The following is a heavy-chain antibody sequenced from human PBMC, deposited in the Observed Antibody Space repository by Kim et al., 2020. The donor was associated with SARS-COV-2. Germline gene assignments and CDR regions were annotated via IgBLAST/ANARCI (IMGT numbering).Heavy chain of an antibody. V-gene: IGHV1-46*01. CDR3: ARDEPVGRGSYYALDY. Sequence: ASVKVSCKASGYTFTSYYMHWVRQAPGQGLEWMGIINPSGGSTSYAQKFQGRVTMTRDTSTSTVYMELSSLRSEDTAVYYCARDEPVGRGSYYALDYWGQGTLVTVSS. J-gene: IGHJ4*02. CDR1: GYTFTSYY. D-gene: IGHD1-26*01. CDR2: INPSGGST.